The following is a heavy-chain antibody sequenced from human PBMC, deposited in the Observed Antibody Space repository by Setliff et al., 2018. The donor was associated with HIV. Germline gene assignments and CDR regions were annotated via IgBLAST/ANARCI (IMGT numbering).Heavy chain of an antibody. D-gene: IGHD3-22*01. Sequence: SLRLSCEASGFTFKSYSINWVRQAPGQGLEWVSSISSSSSYIYYADSAKGRFTISRDNPKNSLYLQMNSLRAEDTAVYYCARDPDYYDDSGYADAFDVWGQGTMVTVSS. CDR2: ISSSSSYI. J-gene: IGHJ3*01. CDR1: GFTFKSYS. CDR3: ARDPDYYDDSGYADAFDV. V-gene: IGHV3-21*01.